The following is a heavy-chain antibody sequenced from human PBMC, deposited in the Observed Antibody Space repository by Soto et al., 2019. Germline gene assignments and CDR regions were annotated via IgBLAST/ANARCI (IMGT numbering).Heavy chain of an antibody. D-gene: IGHD3-22*01. V-gene: IGHV5-51*01. J-gene: IGHJ6*02. CDR2: IYPGDSDT. Sequence: GESLKISCKGSGYSFTSNWIGWVRQMPGKGLEWMGIIYPGDSDTRYSPSFQGQVTISADKSISTAYLQWSSLKASDTAMHYCARDRYYFDRSGLYGMDVWGQGTTVTVSS. CDR1: GYSFTSNW. CDR3: ARDRYYFDRSGLYGMDV.